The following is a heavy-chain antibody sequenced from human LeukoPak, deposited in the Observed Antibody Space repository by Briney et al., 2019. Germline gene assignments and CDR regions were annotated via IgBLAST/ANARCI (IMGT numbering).Heavy chain of an antibody. CDR1: GFTVSSNY. Sequence: GGSLRLSCAASGFTVSSNYMSWVRQAPGKGLEWASVIYSGGSTYYADSVKGRFTISRDNSKNTLYLQMSSLRAEDTALYYCARGQLTYDYYYYMDVWGKGTTVTVSS. V-gene: IGHV3-66*01. J-gene: IGHJ6*03. CDR2: IYSGGST. CDR3: ARGQLTYDYYYYMDV. D-gene: IGHD1-1*01.